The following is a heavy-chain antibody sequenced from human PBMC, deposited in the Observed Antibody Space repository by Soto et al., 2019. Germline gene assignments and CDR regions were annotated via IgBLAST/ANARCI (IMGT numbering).Heavy chain of an antibody. J-gene: IGHJ4*02. D-gene: IGHD6-19*01. V-gene: IGHV3-66*01. CDR2: IYGGGGT. CDR3: ARTMAGMVDY. CDR1: EFTFSSYA. Sequence: PGGSLRLSCAASEFTFSSYAMSWVRQAPGKGLEWVSIIYGGGGTYYADPVKGRFTISRDNSKNTLYLQMNSLRADDTGVYYCARTMAGMVDYWGQGTLVTVSS.